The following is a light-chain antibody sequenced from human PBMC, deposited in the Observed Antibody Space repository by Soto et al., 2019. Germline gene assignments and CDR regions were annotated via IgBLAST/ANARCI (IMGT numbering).Light chain of an antibody. V-gene: IGKV3-20*01. Sequence: EIVLTQSPGTLSLSPGERATLSCRASQSFSASYLAWYQQKPGQAPRLLIFGASNRATGIPDRFSGSGSGTDFTLTISRLEPEDFAVYYCQQYDTSPPRWTFGQGTKVDIK. J-gene: IGKJ1*01. CDR1: QSFSASY. CDR3: QQYDTSPPRWT. CDR2: GAS.